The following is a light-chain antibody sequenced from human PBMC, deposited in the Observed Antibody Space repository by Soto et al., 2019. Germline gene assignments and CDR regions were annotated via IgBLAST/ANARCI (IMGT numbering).Light chain of an antibody. CDR2: DAS. J-gene: IGKJ1*01. V-gene: IGKV1-5*01. CDR1: QSISKW. Sequence: DIQMTQSPSTLSASVGDRVVITGRASQSISKWLAWYQQKPGRAPNFLIYDASTLESGVPSRFSGSGSGTEFTLTISRLEPEDFAVYYCQQYGSSSWTFGQGTMV. CDR3: QQYGSSSWT.